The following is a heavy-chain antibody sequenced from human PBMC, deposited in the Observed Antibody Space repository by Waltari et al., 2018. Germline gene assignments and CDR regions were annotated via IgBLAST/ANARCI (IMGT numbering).Heavy chain of an antibody. Sequence: QVQLVQSGAEVKKPGSSVKVSCKASGGTFSSYAISWVRQAPGQGLEWVGGIIPIFGTANYAQKFQGRVTITTDESTSTAYMELSSLRSEDTAVYYCARDPLGAGGYFDYWGQGTLVTVSS. D-gene: IGHD3-16*01. V-gene: IGHV1-69*05. CDR1: GGTFSSYA. CDR3: ARDPLGAGGYFDY. J-gene: IGHJ4*02. CDR2: IIPIFGTA.